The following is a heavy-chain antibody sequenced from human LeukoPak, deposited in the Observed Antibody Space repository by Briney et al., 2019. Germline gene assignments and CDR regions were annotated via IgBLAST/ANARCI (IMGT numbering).Heavy chain of an antibody. D-gene: IGHD3-22*01. Sequence: GGSLRLSCAASGFTFSSYSMNWVRQAPGKGLEWVSSISSSSSYIKYADSVKGRFTTSRDNAKNSLYLQMNSLRAEDTAVYYCARDLRSSGYYAFDYWGQGTLVTVSS. CDR2: ISSSSSYI. CDR3: ARDLRSSGYYAFDY. CDR1: GFTFSSYS. J-gene: IGHJ4*02. V-gene: IGHV3-21*01.